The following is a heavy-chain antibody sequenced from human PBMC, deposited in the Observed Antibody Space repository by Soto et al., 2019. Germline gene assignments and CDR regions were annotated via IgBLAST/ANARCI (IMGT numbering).Heavy chain of an antibody. V-gene: IGHV3-23*01. J-gene: IGHJ4*02. D-gene: IGHD6-19*01. CDR3: AKASSGWDPKPHDLDY. Sequence: PVGSHRHSCTASGFTCISYAMSWVRQATGKGLEWVSAISGSGGSTYYADSVKGRFTISRDNSKNTLYLQMNSLRAEDTAVYYCAKASSGWDPKPHDLDYWGQGTLVTVSS. CDR1: GFTCISYA. CDR2: ISGSGGST.